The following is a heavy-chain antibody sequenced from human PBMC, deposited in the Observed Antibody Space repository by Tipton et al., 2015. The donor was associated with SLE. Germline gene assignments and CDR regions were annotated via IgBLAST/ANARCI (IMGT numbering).Heavy chain of an antibody. CDR3: ARVLPGEQQLVPWAFDI. Sequence: LRLSCTVSGGSISSYYWNWIRQPPGKGLEWIGYIYYSGSTNYNPSLKSRVTISVDTSKNQFSLKLSSVTAADTAVYYCARVLPGEQQLVPWAFDIWGQGTMVTVSS. J-gene: IGHJ3*02. V-gene: IGHV4-59*01. CDR2: IYYSGST. CDR1: GGSISSYY. D-gene: IGHD6-13*01.